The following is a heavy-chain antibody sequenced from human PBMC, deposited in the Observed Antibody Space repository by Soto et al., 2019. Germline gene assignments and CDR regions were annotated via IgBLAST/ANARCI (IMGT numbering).Heavy chain of an antibody. Sequence: QVQLVQSGAEVKKPGSSVEVSCKASGGTFSSYAISWVRQAPGQGLEWMGGIIPIFGTANYAQKFQGRVTITTDESTSTAYMELSSLRSEDTAVYYCARLAHQYYDSSGRADYWGQGTLVTVSS. CDR1: GGTFSSYA. J-gene: IGHJ4*02. V-gene: IGHV1-69*05. CDR2: IIPIFGTA. D-gene: IGHD3-22*01. CDR3: ARLAHQYYDSSGRADY.